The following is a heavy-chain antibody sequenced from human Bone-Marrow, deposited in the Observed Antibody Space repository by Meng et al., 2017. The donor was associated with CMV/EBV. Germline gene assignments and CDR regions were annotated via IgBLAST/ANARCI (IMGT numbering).Heavy chain of an antibody. CDR3: ARAGGFGSYSGMDV. CDR1: GGSISGSF. D-gene: IGHD3-10*01. V-gene: IGHV4-59*01. Sequence: SETLSLTCSVPGGSISGSFWTWIRQPPGKGLEWIGYIHSDGTTNYSPSLKSRVTMSVDTSKNQFSLKVTYVTAADTAVYYCARAGGFGSYSGMDVWGQGTTVTVSS. CDR2: IHSDGTT. J-gene: IGHJ6*02.